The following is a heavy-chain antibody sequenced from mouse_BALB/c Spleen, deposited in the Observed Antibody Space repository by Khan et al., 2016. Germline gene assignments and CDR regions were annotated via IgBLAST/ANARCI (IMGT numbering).Heavy chain of an antibody. V-gene: IGHV9-1*02. J-gene: IGHJ3*01. CDR1: GYTFTNYG. CDR2: INTYTGEP. CDR3: ARRNEAY. Sequence: QIQLVQSGPELKKPGETVKISCKASGYTFTNYGMNWVKQARGKGLKWMGWINTYTGEPTYADDCKGRFAFSLETSASTAYLQINNLKNEDMATYFCARRNEAYWGQGTLVTVSA. D-gene: IGHD1-2*01.